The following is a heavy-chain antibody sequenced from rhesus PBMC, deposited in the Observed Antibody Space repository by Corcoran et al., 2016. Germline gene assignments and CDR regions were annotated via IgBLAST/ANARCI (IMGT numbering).Heavy chain of an antibody. D-gene: IGHD6-25*01. Sequence: EVQLVESGGGLAKPGGSLRLFCAASGFSFRDYSMSWFLQAPGTGLGCGSGISYTGGSTYYAVSVKGRFTISRENAKNTLYLQMDSLRAEDTAVYYCASPIAAAVWWGQGVLVTVSS. CDR2: ISYTGGST. J-gene: IGHJ4*01. CDR3: ASPIAAAVW. V-gene: IGHV3S18*01. CDR1: GFSFRDYS.